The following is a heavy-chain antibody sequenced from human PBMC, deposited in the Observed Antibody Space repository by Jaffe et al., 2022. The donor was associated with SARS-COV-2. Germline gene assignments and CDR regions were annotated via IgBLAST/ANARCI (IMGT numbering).Heavy chain of an antibody. Sequence: QVQLHQWGAGLLKPSETLSLTCAVYGGTFGGYYWTWIRQSPGKGLEWIGQINHRGNTNYNPALKSRLTISVDTSRNQFSLRLSSVTAADTAVYFCARAGDIVVVVAAVPNWFDPWGQGTPVIVSS. V-gene: IGHV4-34*01. J-gene: IGHJ5*02. CDR2: INHRGNT. CDR3: ARAGDIVVVVAAVPNWFDP. D-gene: IGHD2-15*01. CDR1: GGTFGGYY.